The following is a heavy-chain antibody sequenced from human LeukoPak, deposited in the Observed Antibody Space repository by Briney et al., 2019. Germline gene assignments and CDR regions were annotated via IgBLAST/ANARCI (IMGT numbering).Heavy chain of an antibody. V-gene: IGHV4-34*01. Sequence: SETLSLTCAVYGGSFSGYYWSWIRQPPGKGLEWIGEINHSGSTNYNPSLKSRVTISVDTFKNQFSLKLSSVTAADTAVYYCARGPSRQQLALYYFDYWGQGTLVTVSS. D-gene: IGHD6-13*01. CDR2: INHSGST. J-gene: IGHJ4*02. CDR3: ARGPSRQQLALYYFDY. CDR1: GGSFSGYY.